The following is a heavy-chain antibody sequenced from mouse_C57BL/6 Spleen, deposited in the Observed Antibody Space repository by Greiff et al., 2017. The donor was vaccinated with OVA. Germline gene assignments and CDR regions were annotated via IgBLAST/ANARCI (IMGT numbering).Heavy chain of an antibody. Sequence: EVQLQQSGPELVKPGASVKIPCKASGYTFTDYNMDWVKQSHGKSLEWIGDINPNNGGTIYNQKFKGKATLTVDKSSSTAYMELRSLTSEDTAVYYCARRNNLLRGDYFDYWGQGTTLTVSS. D-gene: IGHD1-1*01. CDR2: INPNNGGT. J-gene: IGHJ2*01. V-gene: IGHV1-18*01. CDR3: ARRNNLLRGDYFDY. CDR1: GYTFTDYN.